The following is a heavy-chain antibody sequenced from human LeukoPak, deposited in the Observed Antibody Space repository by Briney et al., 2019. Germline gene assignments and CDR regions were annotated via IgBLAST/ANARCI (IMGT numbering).Heavy chain of an antibody. D-gene: IGHD1-26*01. J-gene: IGHJ4*02. CDR2: IYYSGST. V-gene: IGHV4-59*01. CDR1: GGSISSYY. Sequence: SETLSLTCSVSGGSISSYYWSWIRQPPGKGLEWIGYIYYSGSTNYNPSLKSRVTISVDTSKNQFSLRLSSVTAADTAVYYCARLILGSYYEGDYFDYWGQGTLVTVSS. CDR3: ARLILGSYYEGDYFDY.